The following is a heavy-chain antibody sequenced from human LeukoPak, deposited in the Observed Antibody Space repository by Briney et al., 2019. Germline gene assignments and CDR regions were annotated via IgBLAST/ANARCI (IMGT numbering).Heavy chain of an antibody. D-gene: IGHD2-2*01. CDR1: GYSFTSYW. J-gene: IGHJ3*02. Sequence: GESLKISCKGSGYSFTSYWIGWVRQMPGKGLEWMGIIYPGDSDTRYSPSFQGQVTISADKSISTAYLQWSSLKASDTAMYYCARFNCSGTSCFDAFDIWGQGTMVTVSS. CDR2: IYPGDSDT. V-gene: IGHV5-51*01. CDR3: ARFNCSGTSCFDAFDI.